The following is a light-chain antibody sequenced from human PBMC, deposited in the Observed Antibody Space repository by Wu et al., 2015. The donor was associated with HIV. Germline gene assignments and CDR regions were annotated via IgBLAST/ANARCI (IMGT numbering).Light chain of an antibody. CDR2: GAS. V-gene: IGKV3-20*01. CDR3: QQNAYSPPXWT. J-gene: IGKJ1*01. Sequence: EIVLTQSPGTLSLSPGEGATLSCRASQSVTRNYLSWYQQRPGQAPRLLIYGASSRATDIPDRFSGSGSGTEFTLTISRLEPEDFAVYYCQQNAYSPPXWTFGQGPRWKSN. CDR1: QSVTRNY.